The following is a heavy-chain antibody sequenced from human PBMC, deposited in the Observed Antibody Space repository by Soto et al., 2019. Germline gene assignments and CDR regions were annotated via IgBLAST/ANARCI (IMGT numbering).Heavy chain of an antibody. CDR3: ASAKAVVIAALGI. V-gene: IGHV3-23*01. CDR2: VSDNGGSRGGT. Sequence: PGGSLRLSXTASGFMFNNSAMTWVRQAPGQGLQWVASVSDNGGSRGGTYYADSVKGRFTISRDNSKNTLYLQLDSLTGADTAVYYCASAKAVVIAALGIWGQGTMVTVSS. CDR1: GFMFNNSA. D-gene: IGHD2-21*01. J-gene: IGHJ3*02.